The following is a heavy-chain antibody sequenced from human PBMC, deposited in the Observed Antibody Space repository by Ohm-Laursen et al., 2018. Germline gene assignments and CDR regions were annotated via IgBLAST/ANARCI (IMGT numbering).Heavy chain of an antibody. CDR2: ISRDGSTK. CDR3: AKTGPYGHYYYYGMDV. D-gene: IGHD3-10*01. Sequence: SLRLSCAAFGFTFNSYGMHWVRQTPGKGLEWVAIISRDGSTKYYGDSVKGRFTISRDNSKNTLYLQMNSLRAEDTAVYYCAKTGPYGHYYYYGMDVWGQGTTVTVSS. V-gene: IGHV3-30*18. J-gene: IGHJ6*02. CDR1: GFTFNSYG.